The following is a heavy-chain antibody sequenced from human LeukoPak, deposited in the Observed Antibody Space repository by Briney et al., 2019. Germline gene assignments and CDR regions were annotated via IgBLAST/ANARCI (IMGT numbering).Heavy chain of an antibody. J-gene: IGHJ4*02. Sequence: SETLSLTCTVSGGSISSYYWSWIRQPPGKGLEWIGYIYYSGSTNYNPSLKSRVTISVDTSKNQFSLKLSSVTAADTAVYYCARVGAYRDGYNYYFDYWGQGTLVTVSS. CDR2: IYYSGST. CDR1: GGSISSYY. CDR3: ARVGAYRDGYNYYFDY. D-gene: IGHD5-24*01. V-gene: IGHV4-59*12.